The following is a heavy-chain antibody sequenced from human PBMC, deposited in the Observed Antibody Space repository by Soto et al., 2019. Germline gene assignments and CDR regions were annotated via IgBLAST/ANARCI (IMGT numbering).Heavy chain of an antibody. V-gene: IGHV3-23*01. CDR2: ISGSGGST. J-gene: IGHJ5*02. Sequence: GGSLRLSCAASGFTFSSYAMSWVRQAPGKGLEWVSAISGSGGSTYYADSVKGRFTISRDNSKNTLYLQMNSLRAEDTAVYYCAKGTSPAVAAQGSNWFDPWGQGTLVT. CDR3: AKGTSPAVAAQGSNWFDP. CDR1: GFTFSSYA. D-gene: IGHD6-19*01.